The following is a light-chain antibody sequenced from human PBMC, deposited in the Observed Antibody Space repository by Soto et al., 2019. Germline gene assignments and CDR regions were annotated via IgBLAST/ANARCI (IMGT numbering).Light chain of an antibody. Sequence: QSVLTQPASVSGSPGQSITISCTGTSSDIGQYKYVSWYQQHPGKAPKLVIYEVSYRPSGVSDRFSGSKSGNTASLTISGLQAEDEADYFCSSYTTFFTVLFGGGTQLTVL. V-gene: IGLV2-14*01. CDR2: EVS. CDR1: SSDIGQYKY. J-gene: IGLJ2*01. CDR3: SSYTTFFTVL.